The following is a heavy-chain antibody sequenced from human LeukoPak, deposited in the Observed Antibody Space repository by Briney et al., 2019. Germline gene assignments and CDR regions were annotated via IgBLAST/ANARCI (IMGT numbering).Heavy chain of an antibody. CDR1: GFTFNSYA. V-gene: IGHV3-23*01. D-gene: IGHD2-2*02. CDR3: ATARGSCSSTSCYTNGFDY. Sequence: PGGSLRLSCAASGFTFNSYAMSWVRQAPGKGVEWVSAMSGGGGSTYYADSVKGRFTISRDNSKSTLFLQMNSLRAEDTAVYYCATARGSCSSTSCYTNGFDYWGQGTLVTVSS. CDR2: MSGGGGST. J-gene: IGHJ4*02.